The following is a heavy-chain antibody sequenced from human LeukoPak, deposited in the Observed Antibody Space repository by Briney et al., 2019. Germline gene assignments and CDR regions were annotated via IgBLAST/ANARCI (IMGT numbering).Heavy chain of an antibody. J-gene: IGHJ6*02. CDR1: GFTFCSYG. Sequence: GGSLRLSCAASGFTFCSYGMHWVRQAPGKGLEWVAVIWYDGSNKYYADSVKGRFTISRDNSKNTLYLQMNSLRAEDTAVYYCARQLQEDCSGGSCYPILYYYYGMDVWGQGTTVTVSS. CDR2: IWYDGSNK. D-gene: IGHD2-15*01. V-gene: IGHV3-33*01. CDR3: ARQLQEDCSGGSCYPILYYYYGMDV.